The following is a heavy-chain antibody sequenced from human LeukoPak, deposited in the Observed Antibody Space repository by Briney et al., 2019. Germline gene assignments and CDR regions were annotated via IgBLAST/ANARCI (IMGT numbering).Heavy chain of an antibody. CDR3: AKDRAAAAAPGFDP. J-gene: IGHJ5*02. D-gene: IGHD6-13*01. CDR2: IRYDGSNK. V-gene: IGHV3-30*02. Sequence: GGSLRLSRAASGFTFSSYGMHWVRQAPGKGLEWVAFIRYDGSNKYYADSVKGRFTISRDNSKNTLYLQMNSLRAEDTAVYYCAKDRAAAAAPGFDPWGQGTLVTVSS. CDR1: GFTFSSYG.